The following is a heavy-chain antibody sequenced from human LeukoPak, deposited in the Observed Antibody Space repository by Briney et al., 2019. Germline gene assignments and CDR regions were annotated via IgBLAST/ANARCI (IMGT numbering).Heavy chain of an antibody. Sequence: GGSLRLSCAASGFTFSSNWMSWVRQAPGKGLEWVANVKQDGSETYYVDSVKGRFTISRDNAKNSLFLQMNSLRVEDTAVYYCARAYSYAFEPWGQGTLVTVSS. J-gene: IGHJ5*02. CDR2: VKQDGSET. D-gene: IGHD5-18*01. CDR1: GFTFSSNW. CDR3: ARAYSYAFEP. V-gene: IGHV3-7*04.